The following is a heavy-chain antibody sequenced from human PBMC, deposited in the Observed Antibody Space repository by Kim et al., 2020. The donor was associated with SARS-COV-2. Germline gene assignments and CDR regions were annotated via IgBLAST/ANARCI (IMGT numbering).Heavy chain of an antibody. J-gene: IGHJ4*02. CDR3: ARQTGSGDYLDY. V-gene: IGHV4-39*01. Sequence: YYNPSLKSRVTISVDTSKNQFSLKLSSVTAADTAVYYCARQTGSGDYLDYWGQGTLVTVSS. D-gene: IGHD3-10*01.